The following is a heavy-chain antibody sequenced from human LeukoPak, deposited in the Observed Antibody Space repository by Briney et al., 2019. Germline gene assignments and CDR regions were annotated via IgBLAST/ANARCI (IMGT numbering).Heavy chain of an antibody. D-gene: IGHD3-10*01. CDR2: ISYDGSNK. J-gene: IGHJ4*02. Sequence: GGSLRLSCAASGFTFSSYSMHWVRQAPGKGLEWVAVISYDGSNKYYADSVKGRFTISRDNSKNTLYLQMNSLRAEDTAVYYCARHRSSYYYGSGSYYNYWGQGTLVTVSS. CDR1: GFTFSSYS. CDR3: ARHRSSYYYGSGSYYNY. V-gene: IGHV3-30*04.